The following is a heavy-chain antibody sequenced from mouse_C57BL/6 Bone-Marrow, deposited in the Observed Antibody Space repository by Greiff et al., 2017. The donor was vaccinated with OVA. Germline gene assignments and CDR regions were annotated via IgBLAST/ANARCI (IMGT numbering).Heavy chain of an antibody. D-gene: IGHD1-1*01. CDR2: ISSGSSTI. CDR1: GFTFSDYG. CDR3: AKDYYGSLAY. J-gene: IGHJ3*01. V-gene: IGHV5-17*01. Sequence: EVHLVESGGGLVKPGGSLKLSCAASGFTFSDYGMHWVRQAPEKGLEWVAYISSGSSTIYYADTVKGRFTISRDNAKNTLFLQMTSLRSEDTAMYYCAKDYYGSLAYWGQGTLVTVSA.